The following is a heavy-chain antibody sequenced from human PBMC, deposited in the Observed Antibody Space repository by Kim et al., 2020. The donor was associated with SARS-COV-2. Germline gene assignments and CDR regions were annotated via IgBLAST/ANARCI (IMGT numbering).Heavy chain of an antibody. V-gene: IGHV4-31*03. Sequence: SETLSLTCTVSGGSISSGSYYWSWIRQHPGKGLEWIGYIYYSGSTYYNPSLKSRVTISVGTSKNQFSLKLSSVTAADTEVYYCAREGYYDSSGYYYRSGFDYWGRTTLVTVSS. J-gene: IGHJ4*02. CDR3: AREGYYDSSGYYYRSGFDY. D-gene: IGHD3-22*01. CDR2: IYYSGST. CDR1: GGSISSGSYY.